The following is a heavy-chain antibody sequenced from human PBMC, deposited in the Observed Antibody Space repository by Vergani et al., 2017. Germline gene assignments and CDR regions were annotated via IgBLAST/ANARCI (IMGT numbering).Heavy chain of an antibody. V-gene: IGHV1-69*02. Sequence: QVQLVQSGAEVKKPGSSVKVSCKASGGTFSSYTISWVRQAPGQGLEWMGRIIPILGIANYAQKFQGRVTITADKSTSTAYMELSSLRSEDTAVYYCASAMTTLTTLFRYYFDYWGQGTLVSVSS. D-gene: IGHD4-17*01. J-gene: IGHJ4*02. CDR2: IIPILGIA. CDR3: ASAMTTLTTLFRYYFDY. CDR1: GGTFSSYT.